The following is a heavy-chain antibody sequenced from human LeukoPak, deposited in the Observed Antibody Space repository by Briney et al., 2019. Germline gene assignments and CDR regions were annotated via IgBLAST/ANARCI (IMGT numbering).Heavy chain of an antibody. CDR2: ISYDGSNK. J-gene: IGHJ4*02. Sequence: GGSLRLSCPASGFTFSSYGMHWVRQAPGKGLEWVAVISYDGSNKYYADSVKGRFTISRDNSKNTLYLQMNSLRAEDTAVYYCAKDREYSSSWSFDYWGQGTLVTVSS. D-gene: IGHD6-13*01. CDR1: GFTFSSYG. CDR3: AKDREYSSSWSFDY. V-gene: IGHV3-30*18.